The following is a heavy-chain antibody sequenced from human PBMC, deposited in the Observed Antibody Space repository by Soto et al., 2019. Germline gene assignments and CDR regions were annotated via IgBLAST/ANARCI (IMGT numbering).Heavy chain of an antibody. CDR3: ARGRVVVPAAVMFNCLDP. D-gene: IGHD2-2*01. J-gene: IGHJ5*02. V-gene: IGHV4-30-2*01. CDR2: IFHGGRT. Sequence: PSETLSLTCATSGAPTTWGDSSWNWIRQPPGKGLEWIGYIFHGGRTYYNPSLRSRVTISVDRSRTQFSLKMSSVTAADTAVYYCARGRVVVPAAVMFNCLDPWGQGALVTVSS. CDR1: GAPTTWGDSS.